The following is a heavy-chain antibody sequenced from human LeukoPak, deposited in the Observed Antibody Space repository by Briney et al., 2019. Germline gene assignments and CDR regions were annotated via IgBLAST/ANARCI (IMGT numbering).Heavy chain of an antibody. J-gene: IGHJ5*02. Sequence: PSETLSLTCTVSGGSIDSGYYYWTWIRQPAEKGLEWIGHIYTRGSTNYNPSLKSRVTISVDTSKNQFSLKLSSVTAADTAVYYCARDSGSYYIYNWFDPWGQGTLVTVSS. CDR1: GGSIDSGYYY. CDR3: ARDSGSYYIYNWFDP. V-gene: IGHV4-61*09. CDR2: IYTRGST. D-gene: IGHD3-10*01.